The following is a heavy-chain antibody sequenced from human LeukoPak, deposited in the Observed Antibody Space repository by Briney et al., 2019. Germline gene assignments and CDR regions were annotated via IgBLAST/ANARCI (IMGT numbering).Heavy chain of an antibody. J-gene: IGHJ4*02. D-gene: IGHD6-13*01. CDR1: GGSISSYY. V-gene: IGHV4-59*08. CDR2: ICYSGST. CDR3: ARRTPGSSSWYYFDY. Sequence: SETLSLTCTVSGGSISSYYWSWIRQPPGKGLEWIGYICYSGSTNYNPSLKSRVTISVDTSKNQFSLKLSSVTAADTAVYYCARRTPGSSSWYYFDYWGQGTLVTVSS.